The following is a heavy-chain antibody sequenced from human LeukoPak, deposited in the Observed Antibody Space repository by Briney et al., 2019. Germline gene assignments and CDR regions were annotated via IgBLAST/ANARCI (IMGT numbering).Heavy chain of an antibody. V-gene: IGHV5-51*01. D-gene: IGHD6-6*01. Sequence: GESLTISCKGSGYSFTNYWIGWVRQMPGKGLECMGIIYPGDSDTRYSPSFQGQVTISADKSVNTAYLQWSSLKASDTAIYFCARREYSSSSFHFDSWGQGTRVIVSS. CDR2: IYPGDSDT. CDR1: GYSFTNYW. CDR3: ARREYSSSSFHFDS. J-gene: IGHJ4*02.